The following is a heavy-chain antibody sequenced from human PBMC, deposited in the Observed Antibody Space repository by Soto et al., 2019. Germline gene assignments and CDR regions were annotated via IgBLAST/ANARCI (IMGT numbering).Heavy chain of an antibody. CDR2: IIPIFGTA. V-gene: IGHV1-69*13. Sequence: GASVKVSCKASGGTFSSYAISWVRQAPGQGLEWMGGIIPIFGTANYAQKFQGRVTITADESTSTAYMELSSLRSEDTAVYYCATGYSSYDVTAPPFDFWGQGTLVTVSS. D-gene: IGHD5-12*01. CDR3: ATGYSSYDVTAPPFDF. J-gene: IGHJ4*02. CDR1: GGTFSSYA.